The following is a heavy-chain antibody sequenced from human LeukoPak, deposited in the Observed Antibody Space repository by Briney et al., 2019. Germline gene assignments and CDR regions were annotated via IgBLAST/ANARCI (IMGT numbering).Heavy chain of an antibody. V-gene: IGHV3-30*04. CDR2: ISYDGSNK. CDR3: AVPPYDILTGYYNTPQYGMDV. Sequence: PGRSLRLSCAASGFTFSSYAMHGVRQAPGKGLEWVGVISYDGSNKYYADSVKGRFTISRDNSKNTLYLQMNSLRAEDTAVYYCAVPPYDILTGYYNTPQYGMDVWGKGTTVTVTS. D-gene: IGHD3-9*01. J-gene: IGHJ6*04. CDR1: GFTFSSYA.